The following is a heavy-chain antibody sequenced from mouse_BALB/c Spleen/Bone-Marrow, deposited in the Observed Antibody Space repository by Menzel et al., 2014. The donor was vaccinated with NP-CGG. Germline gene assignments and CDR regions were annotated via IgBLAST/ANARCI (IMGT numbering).Heavy chain of an antibody. CDR2: ILPGSGST. J-gene: IGHJ4*01. D-gene: IGHD3-1*01. Sequence: QVQLKQSGAELMKPGASVKISCKATGYTFSSYWIEWVKQRPGHGLEWIGEILPGSGSTNYNEKFKDKATFTADTSSNTAYMQLSSLTSEDSAVYYCARWGLGLCRMDYWGQGTSVTVSS. V-gene: IGHV1-9*01. CDR3: ARWGLGLCRMDY. CDR1: GYTFSSYW.